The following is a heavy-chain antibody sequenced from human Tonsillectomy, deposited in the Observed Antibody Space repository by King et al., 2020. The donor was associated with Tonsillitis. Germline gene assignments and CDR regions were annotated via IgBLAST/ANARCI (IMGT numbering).Heavy chain of an antibody. CDR2: INSAGSST. CDR1: GFTFSSYW. J-gene: IGHJ6*03. Sequence: DVQLVESGGGLVQPGGSLRLSCAASGFTFSSYWMHWVRQAPGKGRVWVSRINSAGSSTSYADSVKGLFTTSRDNATNTLYLQMNSLRAEDTAVYYCARDSDDFWSGYWGYYYYYYMDVWGKGTTVTVSS. V-gene: IGHV3-74*01. CDR3: ARDSDDFWSGYWGYYYYYYMDV. D-gene: IGHD3-3*01.